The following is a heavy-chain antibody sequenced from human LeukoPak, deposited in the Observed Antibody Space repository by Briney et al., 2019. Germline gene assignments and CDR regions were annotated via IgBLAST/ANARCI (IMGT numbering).Heavy chain of an antibody. J-gene: IGHJ3*01. CDR2: VYYSGST. V-gene: IGHV4-61*01. CDR1: GGSVRSDSYY. Sequence: MPSETLSLTCTVSGGSVRSDSYYWSWIRQPPGKGLEWIGYVYYSGSTNYNPSLKSRVTISVDTSKNQFSLKLRSVTAADTAVYYCVREAATDYYDSSGYYRQTEVFDAWGQGTMVTVSS. CDR3: VREAATDYYDSSGYYRQTEVFDA. D-gene: IGHD3-22*01.